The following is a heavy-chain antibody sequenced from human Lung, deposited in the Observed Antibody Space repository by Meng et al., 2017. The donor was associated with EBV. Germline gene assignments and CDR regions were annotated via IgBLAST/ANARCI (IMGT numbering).Heavy chain of an antibody. V-gene: IGHV1-2*06. D-gene: IGHD4-17*01. CDR2: INPNSGGT. Sequence: QVQLVQSGVQVKQPGASVKVSCKASGYTFTGYYMHWVRQATGQWLEWMGRINPNSGGTNYAQKFQGRVTMTRDTSIRTAYMELSRLRSDDTAVYYCARGPYGDYEHNWFDPWGQGTLVTVSS. J-gene: IGHJ5*02. CDR1: GYTFTGYY. CDR3: ARGPYGDYEHNWFDP.